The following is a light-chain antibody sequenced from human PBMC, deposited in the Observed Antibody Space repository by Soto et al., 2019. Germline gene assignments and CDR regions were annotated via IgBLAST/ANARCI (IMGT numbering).Light chain of an antibody. CDR2: EVT. CDR1: RSDVGLYDY. Sequence: QSALTQPPSASGSPGQSVTISCTGTRSDVGLYDYVSWYQQHPGKVPKLLIYEVTQRPSGVPDRFSGSKSGNTASLTVSGLQAEDEADYYCSSYGGNSNYVFGNGTKVTVL. V-gene: IGLV2-8*01. J-gene: IGLJ1*01. CDR3: SSYGGNSNYV.